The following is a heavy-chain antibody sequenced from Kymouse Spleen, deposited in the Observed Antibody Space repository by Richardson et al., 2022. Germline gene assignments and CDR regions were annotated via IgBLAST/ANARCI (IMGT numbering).Heavy chain of an antibody. Sequence: QLQLQESGPGLVKPSETLSLTCTVSGGSISSSSYYWGWIRQPPGKGLEWIGSIYYSGSTYYNPSLKSRVTISVDTSKNQFSLKLSSVTAADTAVYYCARGETRAYSSG*GLVRPLGPGNPGHRLL. J-gene: IGHJ5*02. CDR2: IYYSGST. CDR1: GGSISSSSYY. CDR3: ARGETRAYSSG*GLVRP. V-gene: IGHV4-39*01. D-gene: IGHD6-19*01.